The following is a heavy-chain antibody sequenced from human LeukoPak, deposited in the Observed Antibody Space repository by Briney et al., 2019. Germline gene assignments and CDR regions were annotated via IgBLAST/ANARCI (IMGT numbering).Heavy chain of an antibody. CDR1: GFTFSSYS. CDR3: ARMGYCSSTSCFDFDY. CDR2: ISSSSSYI. D-gene: IGHD2-2*01. V-gene: IGHV3-21*01. J-gene: IGHJ4*02. Sequence: PGGSLRLSCAASGFTFSSYSMNWVRQAPGKGLEWVSSISSSSSYIYYADSVKGRFTISRDNAKNSLYLQMNSLRAEDTAVYYCARMGYCSSTSCFDFDYWGQGTLVAVSS.